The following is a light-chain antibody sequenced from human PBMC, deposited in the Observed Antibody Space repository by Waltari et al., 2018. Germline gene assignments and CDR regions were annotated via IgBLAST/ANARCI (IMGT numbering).Light chain of an antibody. Sequence: QTVVTQEPSFSVSPGGTVTLTCGLSSGSVSISHYPSWYQQTPGQPPRVLTDSTNTRSSGVPGRFSGSSRGKKAALTITGAQADDEAAYYCVLYMSRDILFGGGTKLTVL. CDR2: STN. J-gene: IGLJ3*02. CDR3: VLYMSRDIL. V-gene: IGLV8-61*01. CDR1: SGSVSISHY.